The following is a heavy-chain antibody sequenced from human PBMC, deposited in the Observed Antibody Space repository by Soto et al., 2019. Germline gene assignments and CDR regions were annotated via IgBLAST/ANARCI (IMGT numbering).Heavy chain of an antibody. D-gene: IGHD6-13*01. CDR3: ARESQQLVRSDGMDV. CDR1: GGSISSGYYY. J-gene: IGHJ6*02. V-gene: IGHV4-30-4*01. CDR2: IYYSGST. Sequence: PSESLSLTCTVSGGSISSGYYYWSWIRQPPGKGLEWIGYIYYSGSTYYNPSLKSRVTISVDTYKNQFSLKLSSVTAADTAVYYCARESQQLVRSDGMDVWGQGTAVTVSS.